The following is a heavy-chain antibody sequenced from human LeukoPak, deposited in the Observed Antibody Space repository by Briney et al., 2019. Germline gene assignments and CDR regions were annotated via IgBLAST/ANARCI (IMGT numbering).Heavy chain of an antibody. J-gene: IGHJ5*02. Sequence: GESLKISCKGSGYNFTIYWIGWVRQMPGKGLEWMGIIYPGDSDTRYSPSFQGQVTISADKSISTAYLQWSSLKASDTAMYYCAIFDFLFGEIDNLFDPWGQGTQVTVSP. CDR3: AIFDFLFGEIDNLFDP. CDR2: IYPGDSDT. V-gene: IGHV5-51*01. CDR1: GYNFTIYW. D-gene: IGHD3-16*01.